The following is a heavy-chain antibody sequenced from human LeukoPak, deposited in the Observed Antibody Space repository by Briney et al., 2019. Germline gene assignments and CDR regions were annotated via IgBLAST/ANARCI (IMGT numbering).Heavy chain of an antibody. J-gene: IGHJ6*02. D-gene: IGHD5-18*01. CDR2: ISWNSGSI. Sequence: GRSLRLSCAASGFTFDDYAMHWVRQAPGKGLEWVSGISWNSGSIGYADSVKGRFTISRDNAKNSLYLQMNSLRAEDTALYYCAKDSGVGGYSYGNQGMDVWGQGTTVTVSS. CDR1: GFTFDDYA. CDR3: AKDSGVGGYSYGNQGMDV. V-gene: IGHV3-9*01.